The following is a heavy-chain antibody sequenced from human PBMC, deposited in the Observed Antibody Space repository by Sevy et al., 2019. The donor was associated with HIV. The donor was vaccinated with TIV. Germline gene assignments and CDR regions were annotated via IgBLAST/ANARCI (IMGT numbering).Heavy chain of an antibody. CDR1: GFTFSSYA. Sequence: GGSLRLSCAASGFTFSSYAMHWVRQAPGKGLEWVAVISYDGSNKHYADSVKGRFTISRDNSKNTLYLQMNSLRAEDTAVYYCARERPRDYVWGSYRYSGDAFDIWGQGTMVTVSS. D-gene: IGHD3-16*02. J-gene: IGHJ3*02. CDR3: ARERPRDYVWGSYRYSGDAFDI. V-gene: IGHV3-30*04. CDR2: ISYDGSNK.